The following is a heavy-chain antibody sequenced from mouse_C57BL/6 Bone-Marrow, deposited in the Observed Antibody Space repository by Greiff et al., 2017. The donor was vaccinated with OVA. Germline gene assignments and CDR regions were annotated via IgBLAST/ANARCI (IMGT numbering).Heavy chain of an antibody. D-gene: IGHD2-1*01. V-gene: IGHV1-61*01. Sequence: QVQLQQPGAELVRPGSSVKLSCKASGYTFTSYWMDWVKQRPGQGLEWIGNIYPSDSETHYNQKFKDKATLTVDKSSSTAYMQLSSLTSEDSAVYYCATYGNYEYFDDWGQGTTLTVSS. CDR2: IYPSDSET. CDR3: ATYGNYEYFDD. J-gene: IGHJ2*01. CDR1: GYTFTSYW.